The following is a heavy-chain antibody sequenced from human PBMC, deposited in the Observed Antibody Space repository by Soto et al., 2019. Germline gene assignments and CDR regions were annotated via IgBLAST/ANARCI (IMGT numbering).Heavy chain of an antibody. V-gene: IGHV3-74*01. CDR1: GFTFSSYW. Sequence: GGSLRLSCAASGFTFSSYWMHWVRQAPGKGLVWVSRINSDGSSTTYADSVKGRFTISRDSAESTLYMQMNGVRAEDTALYYCVRGGKEDSSAWLFFDYWGQGAQVTVSS. CDR3: VRGGKEDSSAWLFFDY. D-gene: IGHD6-19*01. J-gene: IGHJ4*02. CDR2: INSDGSST.